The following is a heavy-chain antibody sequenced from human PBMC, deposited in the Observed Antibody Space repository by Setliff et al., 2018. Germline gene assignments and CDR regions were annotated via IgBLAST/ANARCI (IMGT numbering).Heavy chain of an antibody. V-gene: IGHV4-30-4*08. J-gene: IGHJ5*02. Sequence: PSETLSLTCTVSGGSISSGDYYWSWIRQPPGKGLEWIGYIYSSGSTYYNPSLKSRVSISVDTSKNQFSLKLSSVTAADTAVYYCARDCFSASSPNWFDPWGQGTLVTVSS. CDR3: ARDCFSASSPNWFDP. CDR1: GGSISSGDYY. D-gene: IGHD2-21*01. CDR2: IYSSGST.